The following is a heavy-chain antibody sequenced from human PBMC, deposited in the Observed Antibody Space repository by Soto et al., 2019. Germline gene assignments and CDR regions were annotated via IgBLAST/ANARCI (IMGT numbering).Heavy chain of an antibody. CDR1: GFIFNDYG. V-gene: IGHV3-33*01. J-gene: IGHJ4*02. CDR3: ARGRSRYSGYDLAY. CDR2: IWYDGRNQ. D-gene: IGHD5-12*01. Sequence: QVQLVESGGGVVQPGKPLRLSCIASGFIFNDYGMHWVRQAPGKGLAWVAGIWYDGRNQYYADSVKGRVTISRDNSRNTLSLEMTSLRVEDTAVYYCARGRSRYSGYDLAYWGQGTQVTVSS.